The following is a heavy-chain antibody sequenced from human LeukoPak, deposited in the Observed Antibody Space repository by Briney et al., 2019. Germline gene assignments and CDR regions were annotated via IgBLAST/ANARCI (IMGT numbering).Heavy chain of an antibody. D-gene: IGHD3-10*01. CDR2: IIPIFRTT. CDR3: ARGAWFGELGKYYFDY. J-gene: IGHJ4*02. CDR1: GGTFGSYS. V-gene: IGHV1-69*05. Sequence: SVKVSCKASGGTFGSYSISWVRQAPGQGLEWMGGIIPIFRTTHYAHKFQGRVTIVTDASTSTASMELSSLRSEDTAVYYCARGAWFGELGKYYFDYWGQGTLVTVSS.